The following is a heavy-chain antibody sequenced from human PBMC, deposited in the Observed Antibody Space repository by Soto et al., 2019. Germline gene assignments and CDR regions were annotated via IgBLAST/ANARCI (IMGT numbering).Heavy chain of an antibody. J-gene: IGHJ5*02. CDR1: GFTFSSYA. Sequence: EVQLLESGGGLVQPGGSLRPSCAASGFTFSSYAMSWVRQAPGKGLEWVSAISGSGGSTYYADSVKGRFTISRDNSKNTLYLQMNSLRAEDTAVYYCAQDYDFWSGYFGFDPWGQGTLVTVSS. V-gene: IGHV3-23*01. D-gene: IGHD3-3*01. CDR2: ISGSGGST. CDR3: AQDYDFWSGYFGFDP.